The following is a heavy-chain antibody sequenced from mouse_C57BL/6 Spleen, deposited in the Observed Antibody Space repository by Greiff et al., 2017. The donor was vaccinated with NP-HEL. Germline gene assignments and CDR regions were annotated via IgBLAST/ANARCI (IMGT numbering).Heavy chain of an antibody. CDR3: TREGALITTFDY. J-gene: IGHJ2*01. CDR1: GFTFSSYA. CDR2: ISSGGAYI. Sequence: EVKLMESGEGLVKPGGSLKLSCAASGFTFSSYAMSWVRQTPEKRLEWVAYISSGGAYIYYADTVKGRFTISRDNARNTLYLQMSSLKSEDTAMYYCTREGALITTFDYWGQGTTLTVSS. D-gene: IGHD1-1*01. V-gene: IGHV5-9-1*02.